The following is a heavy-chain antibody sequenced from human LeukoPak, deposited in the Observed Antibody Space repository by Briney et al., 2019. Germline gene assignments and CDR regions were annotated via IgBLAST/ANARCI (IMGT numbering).Heavy chain of an antibody. V-gene: IGHV1-46*01. CDR2: INPSGGST. CDR1: GYTFTSYY. D-gene: IGHD3-22*01. CDR3: AREKGWLFRDSNNYFDY. Sequence: ASVKVSCKASGYTFTSYYMHWVRQAPGQGLEWMGIINPSGGSTSYAQKFQGRVTMTRDTSTSTVYMELSSLRSEDTAVYYCAREKGWLFRDSNNYFDYWGQGTLVTVSS. J-gene: IGHJ4*02.